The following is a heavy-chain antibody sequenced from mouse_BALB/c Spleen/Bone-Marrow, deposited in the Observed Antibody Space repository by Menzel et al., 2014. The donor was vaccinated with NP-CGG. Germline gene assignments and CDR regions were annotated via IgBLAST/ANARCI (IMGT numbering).Heavy chain of an antibody. Sequence: VKLMESGPDLVAPSQSLSITCTVSGFSLTSYGLHWVRQPPGKGLEWLVVIWSDGSTTYNSALKSRLSISKDNSKSXGFLKMNRLQTDGTAMYYWARGNFDYWGQGTTLTVSS. V-gene: IGHV2-6-2*01. CDR2: IWSDGST. J-gene: IGHJ2*01. CDR1: GFSLTSYG. CDR3: ARGNFDY.